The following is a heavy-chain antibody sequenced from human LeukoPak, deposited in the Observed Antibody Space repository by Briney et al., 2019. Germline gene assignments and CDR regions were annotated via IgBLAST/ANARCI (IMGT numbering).Heavy chain of an antibody. D-gene: IGHD5-24*01. CDR1: GGSISSYY. V-gene: IGHV4-59*01. CDR3: ARVLEMAYYFDY. J-gene: IGHJ4*02. Sequence: SETPSLTCTVSGGSISSYYWSWIRQPPGKGLEWIGYIYYSGSTNYNPSLKSRVTISVDTSKNQFSLKLNSVTAADTAVYYCARVLEMAYYFDYWGQGTLVTVSS. CDR2: IYYSGST.